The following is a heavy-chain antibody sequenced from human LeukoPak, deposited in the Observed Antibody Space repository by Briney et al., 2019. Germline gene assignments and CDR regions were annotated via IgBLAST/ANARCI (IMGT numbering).Heavy chain of an antibody. CDR3: ARDTEGHSYGLGDY. J-gene: IGHJ4*02. Sequence: SVKVSCKASGGTFSSYAISWVRQAPGQGLEWMGGIIPIFGTANYAQKFQGRVTITADKSTSTAYMELSSLRSEDTAVYYCARDTEGHSYGLGDYWGQGTLVTVSS. V-gene: IGHV1-69*06. D-gene: IGHD5-18*01. CDR1: GGTFSSYA. CDR2: IIPIFGTA.